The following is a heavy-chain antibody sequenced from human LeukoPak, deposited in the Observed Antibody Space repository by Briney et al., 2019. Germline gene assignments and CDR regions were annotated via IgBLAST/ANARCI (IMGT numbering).Heavy chain of an antibody. CDR3: ARADGYNNQVSDY. D-gene: IGHD5-24*01. CDR1: GYSFTNYY. V-gene: IGHV1-46*01. J-gene: IGHJ4*02. CDR2: INLIGGST. Sequence: ASVKVSCKASGYSFTNYYMHWVRQAPGQGLEWMGIINLIGGSTRYAQKFQGRVTMTRDTSTSTVYMELSSLRSEDTAVYYCARADGYNNQVSDYWGQGTLVTVSS.